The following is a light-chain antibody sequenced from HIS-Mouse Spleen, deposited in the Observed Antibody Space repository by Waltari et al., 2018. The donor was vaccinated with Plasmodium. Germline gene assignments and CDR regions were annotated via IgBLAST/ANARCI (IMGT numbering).Light chain of an antibody. CDR2: RNN. CDR1: SYNIGSNY. V-gene: IGLV1-47*01. Sequence: QSVLTQPPSASGTPGQRVTISCSGSSYNIGSNYVYWYQQLPGTAPKLLIYRNNQRPSGVPDRFSGFRSGTSASLAISGLRSEDEADYYCAAWDDSHWVFGGGTKLTVL. J-gene: IGLJ3*02. CDR3: AAWDDSHWV.